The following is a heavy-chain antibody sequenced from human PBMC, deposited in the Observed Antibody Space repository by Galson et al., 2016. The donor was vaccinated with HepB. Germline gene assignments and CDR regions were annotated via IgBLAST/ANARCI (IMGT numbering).Heavy chain of an antibody. CDR2: ISSSGNTV. J-gene: IGHJ2*01. V-gene: IGHV3-11*01. D-gene: IGHD3-3*01. CDR1: GITFSDYY. Sequence: SLRLSCAASGITFSDYYMSWIRQAPGKGLEWISYISSSGNTVYYADSVRGRFTISRDNAKNSVHLQMDSLRAEDTAVYFCARSPPYDSWSGYYNVNWYFDRWGRGTLVTVAS. CDR3: ARSPPYDSWSGYYNVNWYFDR.